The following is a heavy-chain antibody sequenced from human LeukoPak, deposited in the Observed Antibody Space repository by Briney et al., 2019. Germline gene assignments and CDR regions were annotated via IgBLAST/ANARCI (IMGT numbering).Heavy chain of an antibody. CDR1: SVSISSFF. Sequence: PSETLSLTCSVSSVSISSFFWSWIRQPPGKGLEWIGSIYYSGDTKYNPSLKSRVSISVDTSKHQFSLRLSSVTAADTAVYYCARDLELERNRWNYFESWGQGTLVTVSS. V-gene: IGHV4-59*01. CDR3: ARDLELERNRWNYFES. D-gene: IGHD1-1*01. CDR2: IYYSGDT. J-gene: IGHJ4*02.